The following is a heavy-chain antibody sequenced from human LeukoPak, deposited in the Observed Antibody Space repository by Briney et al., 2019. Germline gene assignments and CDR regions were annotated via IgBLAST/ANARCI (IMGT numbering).Heavy chain of an antibody. V-gene: IGHV4-59*08. CDR1: GGSIRSYS. CDR2: MYYTRGT. J-gene: IGHJ4*02. Sequence: PSETLSLTCTVTGGSIRSYSWNWIRQPPGKGLQWIGCMYYTRGTNYNPSLRSRITVSVDTSENQGSLTLRSVTAADTAIYYCARHVSSEREMMALFDLWGPGTLVTVSS. D-gene: IGHD5-24*01. CDR3: ARHVSSEREMMALFDL.